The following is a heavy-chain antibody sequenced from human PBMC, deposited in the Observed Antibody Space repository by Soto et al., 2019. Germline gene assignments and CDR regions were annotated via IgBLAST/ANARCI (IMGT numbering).Heavy chain of an antibody. Sequence: QVQLVQSGAEVKKPGASVKVSCKASGYTFTSYAMHWVRQAPGQRLEWMGWINAGNGNTKYSQKFQGRVTITRDTSASTAYMGLSSLRSEDTAVYYCASRYYGSGIDYWGQGTLVTVSS. CDR1: GYTFTSYA. D-gene: IGHD3-10*01. J-gene: IGHJ4*02. CDR2: INAGNGNT. CDR3: ASRYYGSGIDY. V-gene: IGHV1-3*01.